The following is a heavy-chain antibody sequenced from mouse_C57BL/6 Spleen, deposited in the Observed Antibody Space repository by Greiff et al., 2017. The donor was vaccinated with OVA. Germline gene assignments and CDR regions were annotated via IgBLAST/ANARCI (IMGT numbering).Heavy chain of an antibody. CDR1: GYTFTSYW. CDR2: IHPNSGST. V-gene: IGHV1-64*01. D-gene: IGHD1-1*01. J-gene: IGHJ1*03. Sequence: QVQLQQPGAELVKPGASVKLSCKASGYTFTSYWMHWVKQRPGQGLEWIGMIHPNSGSTNYNEKFKSKATLTVDKSSSTAYMQLSSLTSEDSAVYYCARGGITTVVAYWYFDVWGTGTTVTVSS. CDR3: ARGGITTVVAYWYFDV.